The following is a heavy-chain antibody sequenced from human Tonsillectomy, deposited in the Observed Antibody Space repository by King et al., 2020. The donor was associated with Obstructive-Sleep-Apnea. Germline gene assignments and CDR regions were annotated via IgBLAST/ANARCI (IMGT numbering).Heavy chain of an antibody. CDR3: AKDPGRSGGY. CDR1: GFTFDDYT. J-gene: IGHJ4*02. V-gene: IGHV3-43*01. Sequence: VQLVESGGVVVQPGGSLRLSCAASGFTFDDYTMHWIRQAPGKGLEWVSLITWNGGGTHYADSVKGRFTISRDNTKNSLYLQLNSLTTEDTALYYCAKDPGRSGGYWGQGTLVTVSS. D-gene: IGHD3-10*01. CDR2: ITWNGGGT.